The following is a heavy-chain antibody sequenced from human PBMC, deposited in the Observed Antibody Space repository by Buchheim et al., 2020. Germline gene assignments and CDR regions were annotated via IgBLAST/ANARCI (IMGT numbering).Heavy chain of an antibody. D-gene: IGHD1-7*01. CDR1: GFTFDDYA. Sequence: EVQLVESGGGVVRPGGSLRLSCAASGFTFDDYAMTWVRQAPGKGLQWVSGISWSCNTIGFTDSVKGRFTISRDNAKNSLYLQMNSLRAEDTALYHCARSSGTYYYYMDVWGKGTT. J-gene: IGHJ6*03. V-gene: IGHV3-20*01. CDR3: ARSSGTYYYYMDV. CDR2: ISWSCNTI.